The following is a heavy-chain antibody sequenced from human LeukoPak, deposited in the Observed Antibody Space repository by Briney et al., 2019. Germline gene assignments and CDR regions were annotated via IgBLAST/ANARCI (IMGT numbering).Heavy chain of an antibody. CDR3: VRDQGGSSSH. V-gene: IGHV3-48*01. CDR2: ISSFSGTI. Sequence: GGSLRLSCAASGLTFSFYSMNLVRQAPGKGLEWVSYISSFSGTINYAESVKGRFTISRDNAKNSLYLQMNSLRADDTAVYYCVRDQGGSSSHWGQGTLVTVSS. J-gene: IGHJ4*02. CDR1: GLTFSFYS. D-gene: IGHD6-6*01.